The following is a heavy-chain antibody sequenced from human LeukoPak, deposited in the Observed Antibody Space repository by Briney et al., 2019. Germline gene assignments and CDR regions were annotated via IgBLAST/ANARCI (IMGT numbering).Heavy chain of an antibody. D-gene: IGHD3-3*01. Sequence: GGSLRLSCAASGFTFSSYAMHWVHQAPGKGLEWVAVISYDGSNKYYADSVKGRFTISRDNSKNTLYLQMNSLRAEDTAVYYCARDLYYDFWSGYLLDYWGQGTLVTVSS. CDR2: ISYDGSNK. CDR1: GFTFSSYA. CDR3: ARDLYYDFWSGYLLDY. V-gene: IGHV3-30-3*01. J-gene: IGHJ4*02.